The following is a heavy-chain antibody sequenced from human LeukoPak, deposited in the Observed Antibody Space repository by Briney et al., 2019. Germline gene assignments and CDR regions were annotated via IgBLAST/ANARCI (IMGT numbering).Heavy chain of an antibody. CDR3: ARGPRAYDSSGYYYHYYYYMDV. CDR2: MDPNSGNT. D-gene: IGHD3-22*01. CDR1: GYTFTSYD. V-gene: IGHV1-8*01. J-gene: IGHJ6*03. Sequence: ASVKVSCKASGYTFTSYDINWVRQATGQGLEWMGWMDPNSGNTGYAQKFQGRVTMTRNTSISTAYMELSSLRSEDTAVYYCARGPRAYDSSGYYYHYYYYMDVWGKGTTVTVSS.